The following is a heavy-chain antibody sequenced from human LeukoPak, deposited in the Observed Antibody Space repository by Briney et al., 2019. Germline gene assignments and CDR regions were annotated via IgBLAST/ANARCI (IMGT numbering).Heavy chain of an antibody. CDR1: GFTFSSYA. CDR3: AKDRYFTILGD. D-gene: IGHD3-3*01. J-gene: IGHJ4*02. V-gene: IGHV3-23*01. Sequence: GGSLRLSCAASGFTFSSYAMSWVRQAPGKGLEWVSAISGSGGSTYYADSVKGRFTISRDNSKNTLYPQMNSLRAEDTAVYYCAKDRYFTILGDWGQGTLVTVSS. CDR2: ISGSGGST.